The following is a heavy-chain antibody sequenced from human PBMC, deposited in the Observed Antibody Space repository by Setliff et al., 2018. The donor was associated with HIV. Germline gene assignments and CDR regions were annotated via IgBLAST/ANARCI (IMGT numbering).Heavy chain of an antibody. J-gene: IGHJ6*03. Sequence: ASVKVSCKASGYSFTGYYVNWVRQAPGQGLEWMGRINPKSGATNLAQKFQGRVTLTRDTSVTTVYMELTSLRSDDTAVYYCARDGYYKSWSGYGYYYYYIYFWGKGTTVTVS. CDR2: INPKSGAT. CDR1: GYSFTGYY. V-gene: IGHV1-2*06. CDR3: ARDGYYKSWSGYGYYYYYIYF. D-gene: IGHD3-3*01.